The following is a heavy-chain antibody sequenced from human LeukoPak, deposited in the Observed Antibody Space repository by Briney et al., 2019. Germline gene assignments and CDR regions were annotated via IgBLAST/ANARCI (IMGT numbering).Heavy chain of an antibody. J-gene: IGHJ6*02. CDR2: VYHTVST. CDR3: ARGPAMVTRYYYYGMDV. Sequence: SETLSLTCTVSGDSISSYYWSWIRQPPGQGLEWIGYVYHTVSTNYNPSLKSRVTISVDTSKNQFSLKLSSVTAADTAVYYCARGPAMVTRYYYYGMDVWGQGTTVTVSS. CDR1: GDSISSYY. V-gene: IGHV4-59*12. D-gene: IGHD5-18*01.